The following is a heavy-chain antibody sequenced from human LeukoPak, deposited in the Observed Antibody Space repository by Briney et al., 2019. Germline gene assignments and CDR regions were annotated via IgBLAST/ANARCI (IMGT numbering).Heavy chain of an antibody. J-gene: IGHJ3*02. D-gene: IGHD2-21*02. V-gene: IGHV3-49*04. CDR2: SGSNANGGTK. CDR3: NSLIVEVTGDRHDAIDI. CDR1: GFKFGDFA. Sequence: PGRSLRLSCTASGFKFGDFAVSWVRQVPGKGLEWVGFSGSNANGGTKGYAASVEGRFSISRDDSRGIAYLDMNRLKTDDTGRYYCNSLIVEVTGDRHDAIDIWGQGTVVIVSS.